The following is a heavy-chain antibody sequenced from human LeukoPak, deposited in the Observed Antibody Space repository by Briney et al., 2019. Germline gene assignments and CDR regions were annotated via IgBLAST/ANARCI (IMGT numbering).Heavy chain of an antibody. CDR3: AKDPSYSGSTSWFDP. J-gene: IGHJ5*02. Sequence: GGSLRLSCAASGFTFSSYGMHWVRQAPGKGLEWVAVISYDGSNKYYADSVKGRFTISRDNSKNTLYLQMNSLRAEDTAVYYCAKDPSYSGSTSWFDPWGQGTLVTVSS. V-gene: IGHV3-30*18. CDR1: GFTFSSYG. D-gene: IGHD1-26*01. CDR2: ISYDGSNK.